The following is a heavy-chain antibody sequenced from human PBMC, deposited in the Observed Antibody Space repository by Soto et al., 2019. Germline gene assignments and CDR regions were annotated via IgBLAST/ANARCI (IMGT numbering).Heavy chain of an antibody. Sequence: GGSLRLSCAASGFTFSSYAMHWVRQAPGKGLEWVAVISYDGSNKYYADSVKGRFTISRDNSKNTLYLQMNSLRAEDTAVYYCARGPVTPSYYYYGMDVWGQGTTVTVSS. CDR2: ISYDGSNK. D-gene: IGHD4-17*01. CDR3: ARGPVTPSYYYYGMDV. CDR1: GFTFSSYA. J-gene: IGHJ6*02. V-gene: IGHV3-30-3*01.